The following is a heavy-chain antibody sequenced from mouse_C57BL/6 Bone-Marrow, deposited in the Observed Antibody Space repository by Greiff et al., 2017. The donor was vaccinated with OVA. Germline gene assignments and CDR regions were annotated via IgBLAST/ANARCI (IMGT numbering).Heavy chain of an antibody. Sequence: EVQLQQSGPELVKPGASVKISCKASGYTFTDYYMNWVKQSHGKSLEWIGDINPNNGGTSYNQKFKGKATLTVDKSSSTAYMELRSLTSEDSAVYYCARRGWLPFWFAYWGQGTLVTVSA. CDR3: ARRGWLPFWFAY. CDR2: INPNNGGT. CDR1: GYTFTDYY. V-gene: IGHV1-26*01. D-gene: IGHD2-3*01. J-gene: IGHJ3*01.